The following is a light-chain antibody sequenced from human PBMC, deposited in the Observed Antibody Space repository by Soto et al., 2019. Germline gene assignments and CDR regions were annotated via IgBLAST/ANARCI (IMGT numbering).Light chain of an antibody. CDR3: QSYDSSNHRVV. CDR1: SGSIASNY. J-gene: IGLJ2*01. CDR2: EDN. V-gene: IGLV6-57*04. Sequence: NFMLTQPHSVSESPGKTVTISCTRSSGSIASNYVQWYQQCPGSAPTTVIYEDNQRPSGVPDRFSGSIDSSSNSASLTISGLKTEDEADYYCQSYDSSNHRVVFGGGTKLTVL.